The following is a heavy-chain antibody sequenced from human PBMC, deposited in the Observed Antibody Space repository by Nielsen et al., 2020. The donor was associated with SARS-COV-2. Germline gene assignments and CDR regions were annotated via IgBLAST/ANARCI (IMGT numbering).Heavy chain of an antibody. Sequence: SLKISCAASGFTFDDYAMHWVRQAPGKGLEWASGISWNSGSIGYADSVKGRFTISRDNAKNSLYLQMNSLRAEDTALYYCATYEAFDIWGQGTMVTVSS. CDR2: ISWNSGSI. V-gene: IGHV3-9*01. CDR3: ATYEAFDI. D-gene: IGHD3-3*01. J-gene: IGHJ3*02. CDR1: GFTFDDYA.